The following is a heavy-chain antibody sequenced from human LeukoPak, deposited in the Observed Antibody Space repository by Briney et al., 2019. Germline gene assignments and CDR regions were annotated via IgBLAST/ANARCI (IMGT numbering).Heavy chain of an antibody. V-gene: IGHV4-59*01. CDR2: IYYSGST. CDR1: GGSFSGYY. J-gene: IGHJ1*01. D-gene: IGHD6-6*01. Sequence: PSETLSLTCAVYGGSFSGYYWSWIRQPPGKGLEWIGYIYYSGSTNYNPSLKSRVTISVDTSKNQFSLKLSSVTAADTAVYYCATETYSSSSYFQHWGQGTLVTVSS. CDR3: ATETYSSSSYFQH.